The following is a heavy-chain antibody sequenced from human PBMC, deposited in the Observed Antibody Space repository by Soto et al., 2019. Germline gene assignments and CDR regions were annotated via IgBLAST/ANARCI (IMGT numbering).Heavy chain of an antibody. CDR3: AITTSTVSYWFDP. D-gene: IGHD4-4*01. CDR2: IKEDGGEQ. Sequence: PGGSLRLSCAASGFSFSSYWMSWVRQAPGKGPEWVASIKEDGGEQHYVDSVKGRFTISRDNTENSLFLQMNNLRAEDSAIYYCAITTSTVSYWFDPWGPGTQVTVSS. CDR1: GFSFSSYW. J-gene: IGHJ5*02. V-gene: IGHV3-7*03.